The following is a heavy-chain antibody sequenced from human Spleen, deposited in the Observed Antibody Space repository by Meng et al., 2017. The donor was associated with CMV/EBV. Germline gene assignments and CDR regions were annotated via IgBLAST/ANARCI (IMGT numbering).Heavy chain of an antibody. J-gene: IGHJ4*02. CDR1: GYTFTGYY. CDR2: INPSGGST. V-gene: IGHV1-46*01. Sequence: ASVKVSCKASGYTFTGYYIHWVRQAPGQGLEWMGWINPSGGSTSYAQKFQGRVTMTRDTSTSTVYMELSSLRSEDTAVYYCARDMFNVLMVYAPIDYWGQGTLVTVSS. CDR3: ARDMFNVLMVYAPIDY. D-gene: IGHD2-8*01.